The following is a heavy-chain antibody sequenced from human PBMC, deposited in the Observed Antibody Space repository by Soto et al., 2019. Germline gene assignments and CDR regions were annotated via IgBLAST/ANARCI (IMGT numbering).Heavy chain of an antibody. D-gene: IGHD1-1*01. J-gene: IGHJ4*02. V-gene: IGHV3-74*01. CDR3: ARGGLEPFDY. CDR2: ISDYGRV. CDR1: GFSFRNYW. Sequence: PGGSPRLSCAASGFSFRNYWMHWVRQAPGKGLVWVSRISDYGRVNYADSVEGRFTISRDDAKSELYLQMSSLRLEDTAVYYCARGGLEPFDYLGQGALVTVSS.